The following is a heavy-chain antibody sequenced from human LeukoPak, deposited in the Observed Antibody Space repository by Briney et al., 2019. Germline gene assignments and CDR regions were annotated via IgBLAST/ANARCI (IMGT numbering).Heavy chain of an antibody. CDR2: INHSGST. CDR3: ARGLGYDSSPLDY. J-gene: IGHJ4*02. CDR1: GGSISSISYY. V-gene: IGHV4-39*07. Sequence: SETLSLTCTISGGSISSISYYWGWIRQPPGKGLEWIGEINHSGSTNYNPSLESRVTISVDTSKNQFSLKLSSVTAADTAVYYCARGLGYDSSPLDYWGQGTLVTVSS. D-gene: IGHD3-22*01.